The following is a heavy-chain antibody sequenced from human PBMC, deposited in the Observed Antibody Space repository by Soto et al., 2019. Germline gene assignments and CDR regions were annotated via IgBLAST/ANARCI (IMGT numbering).Heavy chain of an antibody. CDR2: IHYSGST. J-gene: IGHJ4*02. CDR3: ARSYSNGWYSRGY. V-gene: IGHV4-59*01. D-gene: IGHD6-19*01. Sequence: PSETLSLTCTVSGASLNNYYWTWNRQPPEKGLEWIGYIHYSGSTSYNPSLKNRVTISRDTSKKQFYLNLTSVTAADTAVYFCARSYSNGWYSRGYWGQGTPVTVSS. CDR1: GASLNNYY.